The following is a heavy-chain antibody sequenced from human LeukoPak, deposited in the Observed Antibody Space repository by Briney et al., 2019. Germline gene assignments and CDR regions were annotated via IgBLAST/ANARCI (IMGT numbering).Heavy chain of an antibody. D-gene: IGHD4-23*01. J-gene: IGHJ3*01. CDR3: ARRREIFYGGQTAGDAIDL. Sequence: SETLSLTCTVSGGSMNGYYWTWLRQPPGKGLEWIGYVYDSENTNYNPSLKSRVTISIDTSKNQFSLRLTSVTAADTAVYYCARRREIFYGGQTAGDAIDLWDQGTVITVSS. V-gene: IGHV4-59*08. CDR2: VYDSENT. CDR1: GGSMNGYY.